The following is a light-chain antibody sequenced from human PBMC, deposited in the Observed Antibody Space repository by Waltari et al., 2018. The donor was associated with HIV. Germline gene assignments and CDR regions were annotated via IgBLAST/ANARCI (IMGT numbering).Light chain of an antibody. CDR3: QQYGSSRGT. V-gene: IGKV3-20*01. CDR2: GAS. J-gene: IGKJ3*01. Sequence: ELVLTQSPGTLSLSPGERATLSCRASQSISDNYLAWYQQKPGQAPRLLIYGASSRATGIPDRFSGGGSGTDFTLTISRLQPEDFAVYYCQQYGSSRGTFGPGTKVDIK. CDR1: QSISDNY.